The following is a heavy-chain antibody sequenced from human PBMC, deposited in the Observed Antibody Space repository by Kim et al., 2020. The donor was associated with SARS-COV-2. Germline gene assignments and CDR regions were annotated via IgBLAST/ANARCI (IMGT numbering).Heavy chain of an antibody. CDR3: ARLMITMVRGVMYYYYGMDV. D-gene: IGHD3-10*01. CDR1: GYTFTSYA. J-gene: IGHJ6*02. V-gene: IGHV7-4-1*02. CDR2: INTNTGNP. Sequence: ASVKVSCKASGYTFTSYAMNWVRQAPGQGLEWMGWINTNTGNPTYAQGFTGRFVFSLDTSVSTAYLQISSLKAEDTAVYYCARLMITMVRGVMYYYYGMDVWGQGTTVTVSS.